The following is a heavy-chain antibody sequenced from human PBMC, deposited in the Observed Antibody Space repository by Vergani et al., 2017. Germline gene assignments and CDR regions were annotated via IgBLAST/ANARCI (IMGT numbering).Heavy chain of an antibody. J-gene: IGHJ4*02. CDR1: GFDFSNYG. CDR3: AKDGRENSDYGYFDY. CDR2: IYYNGVDK. V-gene: IGHV3-30*18. Sequence: QVHLVESGGGVVQPGRSLRLSCVASGFDFSNYGMHWVRQAPGKGLEWLALIYYNGVDKFYVDSVKGRFTISRDTSKKTLSLQMRSLRADDTAVYYCAKDGRENSDYGYFDYWGQGTLVTVSS. D-gene: IGHD4-17*01.